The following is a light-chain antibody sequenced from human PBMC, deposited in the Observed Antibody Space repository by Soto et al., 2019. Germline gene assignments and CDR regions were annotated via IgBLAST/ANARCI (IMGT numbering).Light chain of an antibody. CDR1: SSDVGGYNY. CDR3: CSYAGSYTYV. J-gene: IGLJ1*01. CDR2: DVS. V-gene: IGLV2-11*01. Sequence: QSALTQPRSVSGSPGQSVTISCTGTSSDVGGYNYVSWYQQHPGKAPKLMIYDVSKRPSGVPDRFSGSKSGNTASLTISGPQAEDEADYSCCSYAGSYTYVFGTGTTVTVL.